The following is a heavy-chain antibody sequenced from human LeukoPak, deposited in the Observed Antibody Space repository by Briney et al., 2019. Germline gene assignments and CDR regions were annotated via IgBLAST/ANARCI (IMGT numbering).Heavy chain of an antibody. CDR1: GGSISSYY. D-gene: IGHD2-15*01. V-gene: IGHV4-59*05. CDR2: IYDSGST. Sequence: SETLSLTCTLSGGSISSYYWSWIRQPPGKGLEWIGSIYDSGSTYYNPSLKSRVTISVDTSKNQFSLKLSSVTAADTAVYYCVGSVGEMNDAFDIWGQGTMVTVSS. CDR3: VGSVGEMNDAFDI. J-gene: IGHJ3*02.